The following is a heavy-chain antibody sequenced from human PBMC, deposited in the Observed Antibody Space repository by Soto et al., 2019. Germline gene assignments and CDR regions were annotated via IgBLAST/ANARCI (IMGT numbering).Heavy chain of an antibody. CDR1: GFTFSSYG. J-gene: IGHJ6*02. CDR3: AKIEAHDSYVTFGNYGMDV. CDR2: ISYDGSNK. V-gene: IGHV3-30*18. D-gene: IGHD5-18*01. Sequence: AGGSLRLSCAASGFTFSSYGMHWVRQAPGKGLEWVAVISYDGSNKYYADSVKGRFTISRDNSKNTLYLQMNSLRAEDTAVYYCAKIEAHDSYVTFGNYGMDVWGQGTTVTVSS.